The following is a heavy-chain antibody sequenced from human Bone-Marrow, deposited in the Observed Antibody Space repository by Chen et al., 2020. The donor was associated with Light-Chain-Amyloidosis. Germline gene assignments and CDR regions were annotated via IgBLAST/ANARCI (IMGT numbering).Heavy chain of an antibody. V-gene: IGHV3-7*03. CDR2: RKGDGSAI. CDR1: GFSFSNYW. CDR3: ARDNNMDV. Sequence: EVQLVESGGGLVQPGGSLRLSCAASGFSFSNYWMTWARQAPGQGLEWVASRKGDGSAISYVDSVKGRFTISRDNGKSSLYLQMISLRAEDTAVYYCARDNNMDVWGQGTTVTVSS. J-gene: IGHJ6*02.